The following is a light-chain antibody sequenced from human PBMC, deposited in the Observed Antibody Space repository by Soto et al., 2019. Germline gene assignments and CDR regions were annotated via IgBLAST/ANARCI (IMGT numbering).Light chain of an antibody. CDR1: QTVSNN. CDR3: QRDNMTPFT. Sequence: DIPMTQSPSSLSASVGDRVTITCRTSQTVSNNLNWYQRKPGKAPSLLIYASSTLQSGVPSRFIGSGSETEFTLTISSLQPEDFATYYCQRDNMTPFTFGPGTKVDI. J-gene: IGKJ3*01. V-gene: IGKV1-39*01. CDR2: ASS.